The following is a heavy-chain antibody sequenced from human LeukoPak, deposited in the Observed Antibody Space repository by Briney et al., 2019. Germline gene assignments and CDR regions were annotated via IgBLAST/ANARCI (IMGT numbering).Heavy chain of an antibody. Sequence: ASVKVSCKASGYTFTGYYIHWVRQAPGQGPEWMGWINPNSGGTFYAQKFQGRVTMTMDTSINTAYMELSRLTSDDTAVYYCARPYCNGTSCYTSNWFDPWGQGTLVTVSS. CDR3: ARPYCNGTSCYTSNWFDP. CDR1: GYTFTGYY. J-gene: IGHJ5*02. V-gene: IGHV1-2*02. D-gene: IGHD2/OR15-2a*01. CDR2: INPNSGGT.